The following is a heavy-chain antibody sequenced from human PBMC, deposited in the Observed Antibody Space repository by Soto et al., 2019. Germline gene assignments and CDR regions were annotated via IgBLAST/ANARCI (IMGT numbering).Heavy chain of an antibody. J-gene: IGHJ4*02. CDR1: GFTFISYW. CDR2: INQDGNED. V-gene: IGHV3-7*01. Sequence: GGSLRLSCAASGFTFISYWMNWGRQAPGKGLEWVANINQDGNEDNLLDSVKGRFTISRDNAKNSLFLQMNSLRVDDTAVYYCARTGDGHHDFLDYWGQGALVTVSS. D-gene: IGHD1-1*01. CDR3: ARTGDGHHDFLDY.